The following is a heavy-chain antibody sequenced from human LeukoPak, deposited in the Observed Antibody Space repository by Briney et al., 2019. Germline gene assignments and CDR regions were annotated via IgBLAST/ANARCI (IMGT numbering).Heavy chain of an antibody. D-gene: IGHD4/OR15-4a*01. CDR1: GDSITSGAFY. J-gene: IGHJ5*02. CDR3: ARRDYAAWFDP. Sequence: SETLSLTCNVSGDSITSGAFYWASIRQSPGKGLEWIGNVYYSGSTQYNPSLRGRVSISMDKTKNQFSLNLNSVSVTGTAIYYGARRDYAAWFDPWGQGSLVTVSS. CDR2: VYYSGST. V-gene: IGHV4-39*01.